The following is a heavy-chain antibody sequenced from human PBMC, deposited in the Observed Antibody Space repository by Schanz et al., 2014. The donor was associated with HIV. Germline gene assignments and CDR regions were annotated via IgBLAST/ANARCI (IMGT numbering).Heavy chain of an antibody. CDR3: ARPDYDFWVDV. D-gene: IGHD3-3*01. CDR2: ISGSGNTI. Sequence: EVQLVESGGGLVQPGRSLRLSCAASGFIFNNFALIWVRQAPGKGLEWVSYISGSGNTIYYADSVKGRFTISRDNAKNSLSLQMNSLRAEDMAVYYCARPDYDFWVDVWGQGTTVTVSS. J-gene: IGHJ6*02. V-gene: IGHV3-48*03. CDR1: GFIFNNFA.